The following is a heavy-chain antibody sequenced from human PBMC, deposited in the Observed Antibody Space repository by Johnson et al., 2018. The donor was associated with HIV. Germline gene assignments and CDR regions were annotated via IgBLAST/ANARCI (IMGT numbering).Heavy chain of an antibody. Sequence: QVLLLESGGGVVQPGRSLRLSCAASGFSFSSYGMHWVRQAPGKGLEWVAFIRYDGSNKYYADSVKGRFTISRDNSKNTLYLQMKSLRAEDTAVYYCARDGKSEVAFDMWGRGTMVTVSS. J-gene: IGHJ3*02. V-gene: IGHV3-30*02. CDR3: ARDGKSEVAFDM. D-gene: IGHD1-1*01. CDR1: GFSFSSYG. CDR2: IRYDGSNK.